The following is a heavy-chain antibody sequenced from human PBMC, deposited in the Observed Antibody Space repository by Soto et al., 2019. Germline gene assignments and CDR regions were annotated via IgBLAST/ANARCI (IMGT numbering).Heavy chain of an antibody. CDR1: GFTFNTYW. V-gene: IGHV3-7*01. CDR3: GRFGKVAGIGY. CDR2: IKPDGSET. D-gene: IGHD6-19*01. J-gene: IGHJ4*02. Sequence: GGPLRLSCAAYGFTFNTYWMTWVRQAPGQGLEWVANIKPDGSETYYLDSVKGRFTISRDSARDSVYLQMNVLRVEDTALYFCGRFGKVAGIGYWGQGTLVTVSS.